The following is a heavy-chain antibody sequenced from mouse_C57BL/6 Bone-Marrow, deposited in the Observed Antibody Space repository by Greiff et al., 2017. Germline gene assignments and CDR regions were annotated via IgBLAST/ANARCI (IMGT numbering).Heavy chain of an antibody. V-gene: IGHV14-4*01. CDR1: GFNIKDDY. D-gene: IGHD2-5*01. Sequence: EVQLQQSGAELVRPGASVKLSCTASGFNIKDDYMHWVKQRPEQGLEWIGWIDPENGDTEYASKFQGKATITADTSSNTAYLQLSSLTSEDTAVYYCTTWNCSNYGYWGKGTTLTVSS. CDR2: IDPENGDT. CDR3: TTWNCSNYGY. J-gene: IGHJ2*01.